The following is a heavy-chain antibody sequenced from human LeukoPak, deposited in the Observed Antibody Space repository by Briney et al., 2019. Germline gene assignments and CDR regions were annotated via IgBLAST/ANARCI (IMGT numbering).Heavy chain of an antibody. CDR2: ISWNSGSI. Sequence: GRSLRLSCAASGFTFDDYAMHWVRQAPGKGLEWVSGISWNSGSIGYADSVKGRFTISRDNAKNSLYLQMNSLRAEDTALYYCAKGGGGYYKSFFDYWGQGTLVTVSS. D-gene: IGHD3-3*01. J-gene: IGHJ4*02. CDR3: AKGGGGYYKSFFDY. V-gene: IGHV3-9*01. CDR1: GFTFDDYA.